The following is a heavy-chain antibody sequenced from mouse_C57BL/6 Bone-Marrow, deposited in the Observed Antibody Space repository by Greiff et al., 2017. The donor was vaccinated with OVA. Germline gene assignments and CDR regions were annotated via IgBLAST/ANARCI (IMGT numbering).Heavy chain of an antibody. V-gene: IGHV1-15*01. J-gene: IGHJ3*01. CDR1: GYTFTDYE. Sequence: QVQLKESGAELVRPGASVTLSCKASGYTFTDYEMHWVKQTPVHGLEWIGAIDPETGGTAYNQKFKGKAILTADKSSSTAYMELRSLTSEDSAVYYCTRGGTGPGFAYWGQGTLVTVSA. CDR3: TRGGTGPGFAY. D-gene: IGHD4-1*01. CDR2: IDPETGGT.